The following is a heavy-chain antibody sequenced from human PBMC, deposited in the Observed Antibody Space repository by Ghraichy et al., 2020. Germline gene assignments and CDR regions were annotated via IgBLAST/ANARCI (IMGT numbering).Heavy chain of an antibody. J-gene: IGHJ4*02. CDR1: GFTFSSYW. CDR2: IKSDGSEK. CDR3: ARVSMTAFNYFDY. D-gene: IGHD2-21*02. Sequence: GGSLRLSCAASGFTFSSYWMSWVRQAPGKGLEWVANIKSDGSEKYYVDSVKGRFTFSRDNAKNSLYLQMNSLRAEDTAVYYCARVSMTAFNYFDYWGQGALVTVSS. V-gene: IGHV3-7*01.